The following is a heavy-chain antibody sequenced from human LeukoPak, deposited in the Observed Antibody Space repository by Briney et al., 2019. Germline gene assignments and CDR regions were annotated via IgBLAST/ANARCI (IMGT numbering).Heavy chain of an antibody. CDR1: GGSISSSSYY. J-gene: IGHJ3*02. V-gene: IGHV3-23*01. CDR2: ISGSGGST. D-gene: IGHD3-22*01. Sequence: PSETLSLTCTVSGGSISSSSYYWGWVRQAPGKGLEWVSTISGSGGSTYHADSVKGRFTISRDNSKNTLYLQMNSLRAEDTAVYYCAKGPYYYDSSAYHYGAFDIWGQGTMVTVSS. CDR3: AKGPYYYDSSAYHYGAFDI.